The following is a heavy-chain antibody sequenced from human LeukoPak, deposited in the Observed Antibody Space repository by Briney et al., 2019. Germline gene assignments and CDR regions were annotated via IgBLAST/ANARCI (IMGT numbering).Heavy chain of an antibody. CDR1: GFTFSSYN. V-gene: IGHV3-21*01. Sequence: SGGSLRLSCSASGFTFSSYNMNWVRQAPGKGLEWVSSISDGSTHIYYADSVRGRFTFSRDNAKNSLYLQMRSLRVEDTGLYFCARDLILADNGGSSAHDFWGQGTLVTVSS. CDR3: ARDLILADNGGSSAHDF. D-gene: IGHD2-15*01. CDR2: ISDGSTHI. J-gene: IGHJ4*02.